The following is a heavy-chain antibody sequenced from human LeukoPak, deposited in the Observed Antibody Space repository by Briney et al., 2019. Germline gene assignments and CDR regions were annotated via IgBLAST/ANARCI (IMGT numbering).Heavy chain of an antibody. CDR3: AREGVDRYSSSYFAY. V-gene: IGHV3-7*01. CDR2: IKQDGSEK. CDR1: GFTFSSYW. J-gene: IGHJ4*02. D-gene: IGHD6-6*01. Sequence: GGSLRLSCAASGFTFSSYWMSWVRQAPGKGLEWVANIKQDGSEKYYVDSVKGRFTISGDNAKNSLDLQMNSLRAEDTAVYYCAREGVDRYSSSYFAYWGQGTLVTVSS.